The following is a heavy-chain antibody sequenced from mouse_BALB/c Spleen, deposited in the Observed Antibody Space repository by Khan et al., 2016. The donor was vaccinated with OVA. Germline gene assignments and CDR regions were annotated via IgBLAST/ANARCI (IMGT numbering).Heavy chain of an antibody. CDR1: GFTFSDYY. Sequence: EVELVESGGGLVKPGGSLKLSCAASGFTFSDYYMYWVRQTPEKRLEWVATISDGGTYIYYPDNVKGRFTISRDNAKNNLYLQMSSLKSDDTAMYYRTRGYYGDPFAYWGQGTLVTVSA. CDR3: TRGYYGDPFAY. CDR2: ISDGGTYI. V-gene: IGHV5-4*02. J-gene: IGHJ3*01. D-gene: IGHD2-13*01.